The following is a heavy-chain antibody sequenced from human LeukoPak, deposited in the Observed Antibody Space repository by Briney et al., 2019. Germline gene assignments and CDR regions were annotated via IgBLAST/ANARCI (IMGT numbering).Heavy chain of an antibody. J-gene: IGHJ3*02. CDR2: ISSSSSTI. D-gene: IGHD1-26*01. Sequence: GGSLRLSCATSGITFSSYSMNWVRQAPGKGLEWVSYISSSSSTIYYADSVKGRFTISRDNAKNSLYLQMNSLRAEDTAVYYCARDPSLSGSYGLDAFDIWGQGTMVTVSS. CDR1: GITFSSYS. CDR3: ARDPSLSGSYGLDAFDI. V-gene: IGHV3-48*01.